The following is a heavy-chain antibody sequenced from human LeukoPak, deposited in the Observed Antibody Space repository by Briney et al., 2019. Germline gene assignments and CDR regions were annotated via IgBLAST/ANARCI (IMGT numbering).Heavy chain of an antibody. J-gene: IGHJ3*02. D-gene: IGHD6-19*01. CDR3: ARSRAVEAAFDI. Sequence: GRSLRLSCAASGFTFSSYAMHWARQAPGKGLXXVAVISYDGSNKYYADSVKGRFTISRDNSKNTLYLQMNSLRAEDTAVYYCARSRAVEAAFDIWGQGTMVTVSS. CDR2: ISYDGSNK. V-gene: IGHV3-30-3*01. CDR1: GFTFSSYA.